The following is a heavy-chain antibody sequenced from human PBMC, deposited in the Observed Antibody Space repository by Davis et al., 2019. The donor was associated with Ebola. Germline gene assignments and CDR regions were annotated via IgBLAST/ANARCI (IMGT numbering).Heavy chain of an antibody. D-gene: IGHD1-26*01. CDR2: INPRDGRA. CDR1: SYTFTSNY. V-gene: IGHV1-46*01. CDR3: ARDPYSGSNIDY. J-gene: IGHJ4*02. Sequence: ASSLVSCYTSSYTFTSNYIHWVRHAPRQRPQWTGFINPRDGRATPAQKFQGRVTMTRDNSTTTLYMELSSLTFEDTAVYYCARDPYSGSNIDYWGQGILVTVSS.